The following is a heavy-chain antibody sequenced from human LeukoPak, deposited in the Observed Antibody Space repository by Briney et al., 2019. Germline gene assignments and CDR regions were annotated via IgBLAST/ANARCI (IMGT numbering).Heavy chain of an antibody. J-gene: IGHJ4*02. CDR3: ARERGLVGGFDY. V-gene: IGHV1-2*02. CDR2: INPNSGGT. D-gene: IGHD1-26*01. CDR1: GYTFTGYY. Sequence: GASVKVSCKASGYTFTGYYMHWVRQAPGQGLEWMGWINPNSGGTNYAQKFQGRVTMTRDTSISTAYMELSRLRSEDTAVYYCARERGLVGGFDYWGQGTLVTVSS.